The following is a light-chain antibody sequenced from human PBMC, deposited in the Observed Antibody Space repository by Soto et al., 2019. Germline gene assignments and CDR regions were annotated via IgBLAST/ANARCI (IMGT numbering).Light chain of an antibody. CDR1: RGFVGSFSL. J-gene: IGLJ1*01. Sequence: QSVLAHPASVAGYPGQSITSSCTGTRGFVGSFSLVSCYQQHPWKAPKVMISEGHRRPSCVPDRFSGSTSVNSASLTISGLQADDEADYYCCLYIGATPYVFGTGTKVTVX. CDR3: CLYIGATPYV. CDR2: EGH. V-gene: IGLV2-23*01.